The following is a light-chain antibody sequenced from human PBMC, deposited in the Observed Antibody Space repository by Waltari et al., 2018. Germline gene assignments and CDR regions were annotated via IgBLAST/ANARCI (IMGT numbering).Light chain of an antibody. CDR3: SSYTNTNTIV. V-gene: IGLV2-14*03. CDR1: SNDVGVYNY. Sequence: QSALTQPASVSGSPGQSISISCTGTSNDVGVYNYVSWYQHLPGKAPKLIIYDVSRWPSGVSNRFSGSKSGNTASLTISGLQAEDEADYYCSSYTNTNTIVFGGGTKVTVL. CDR2: DVS. J-gene: IGLJ2*01.